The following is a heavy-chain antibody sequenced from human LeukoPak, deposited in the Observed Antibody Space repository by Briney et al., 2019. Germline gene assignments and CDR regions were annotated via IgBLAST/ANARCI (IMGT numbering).Heavy chain of an antibody. D-gene: IGHD3-3*01. CDR1: GDSITSGGYF. J-gene: IGHJ1*01. CDR3: ARGISGAQYFPQ. Sequence: SQTLSLTCTVSGDSITSGGYFWTWIRQLPGVGLEWIGYVFHSGSTYYNPSLKSRLLISVDTSKNQFSLKLSSVTASDTAVYYCARGISGAQYFPQWGQGTLVTVSS. CDR2: VFHSGST. V-gene: IGHV4-31*03.